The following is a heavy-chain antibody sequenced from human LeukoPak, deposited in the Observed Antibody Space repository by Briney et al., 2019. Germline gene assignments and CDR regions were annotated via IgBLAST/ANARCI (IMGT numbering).Heavy chain of an antibody. D-gene: IGHD2/OR15-2a*01. J-gene: IGHJ6*03. CDR1: GFTFSNSW. CDR2: IKQDGSEK. V-gene: IGHV3-7*03. CDR3: ARSDFRYYYYMDV. Sequence: GGSLRLSCAASGFTFSNSWMSWVRQAPGKGLEWVANIKQDGSEKYYVDSVKGRFTISRDNAKNSLYLQMNSLRAEDTAVYYCARSDFRYYYYMDVWGKGTTVTISS.